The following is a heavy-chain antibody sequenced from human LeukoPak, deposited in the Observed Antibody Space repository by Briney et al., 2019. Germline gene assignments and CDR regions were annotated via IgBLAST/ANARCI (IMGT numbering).Heavy chain of an antibody. CDR3: AKLPTTEYAFDI. V-gene: IGHV3-30*18. J-gene: IGHJ3*02. D-gene: IGHD1-1*01. CDR1: GFTFSSYG. Sequence: GGSLRLSCAASGFTFSSYGMHWVRQAPGKGREWVAVISYDGSNKYYADSVKGRFTISRDNSKNTLYLQMNSLRAEDTAVYYCAKLPTTEYAFDIWGQGTMVTVSS. CDR2: ISYDGSNK.